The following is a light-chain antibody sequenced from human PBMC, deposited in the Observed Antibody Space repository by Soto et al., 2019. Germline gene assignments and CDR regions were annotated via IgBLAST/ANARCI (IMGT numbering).Light chain of an antibody. J-gene: IGLJ1*01. CDR1: SSDVGSYNL. Sequence: QSVLTQPASVSGSPGQSITISCTGTSSDVGSYNLVSWYQQHPGKAPKLMIYEVSKRPSGVSNRFSGSKSGNTASLTISGLQADDEADYYCCSYEGSSTRAFGPGTKVTV. V-gene: IGLV2-23*02. CDR2: EVS. CDR3: CSYEGSSTRA.